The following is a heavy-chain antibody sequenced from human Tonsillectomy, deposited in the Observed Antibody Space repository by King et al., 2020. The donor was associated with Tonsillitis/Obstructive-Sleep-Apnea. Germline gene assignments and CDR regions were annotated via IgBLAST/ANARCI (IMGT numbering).Heavy chain of an antibody. D-gene: IGHD2-15*01. CDR3: ARNIVVVVAATDPFDY. Sequence: VQLQQWGAGLLKPSETLSLTCALYRGSFSGYYWSWIRQPPGKGLEWIGEINHSGTTNYNPSLKSRVTISLDTSKNQFSLKLSSVTAADTAVYYCARNIVVVVAATDPFDYWGQGTLVTVSS. J-gene: IGHJ4*02. CDR2: INHSGTT. V-gene: IGHV4-34*01. CDR1: RGSFSGYY.